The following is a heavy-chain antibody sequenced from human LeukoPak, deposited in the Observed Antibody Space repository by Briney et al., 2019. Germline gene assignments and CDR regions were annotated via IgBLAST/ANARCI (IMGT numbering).Heavy chain of an antibody. CDR1: GYTFTNYD. D-gene: IGHD3-10*01. CDR3: AKYILGESIGY. V-gene: IGHV1-8*01. Sequence: ASVKVSCKASGYTFTNYDVNWVRQATGQGLEWMGWVNPDSGNTGYAQKFQGRVTMTRNTSISTAYMELSSLRAEDTAMYYCAKYILGESIGYWGQGTLVTVSS. CDR2: VNPDSGNT. J-gene: IGHJ4*02.